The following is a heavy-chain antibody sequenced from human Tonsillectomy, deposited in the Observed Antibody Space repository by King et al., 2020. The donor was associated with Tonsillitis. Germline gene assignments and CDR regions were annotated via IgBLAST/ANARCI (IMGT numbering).Heavy chain of an antibody. Sequence: VQLVESGAEVKKPGASVKVSCKASGYTFTDYYMHWVRQAPGQGLEWMVIIKSGDADIEYSHKFRDRVSITRDTSTSTVHMELSSLGSVDTAVYFCVRERVGGNFDYWGQGTLVIVSS. V-gene: IGHV1-46*01. CDR3: VRERVGGNFDY. CDR1: GYTFTDYY. J-gene: IGHJ4*02. CDR2: IKSGDADI. D-gene: IGHD3-16*01.